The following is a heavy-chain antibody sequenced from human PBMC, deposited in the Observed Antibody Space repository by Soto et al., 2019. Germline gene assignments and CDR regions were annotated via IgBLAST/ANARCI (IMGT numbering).Heavy chain of an antibody. Sequence: SVKVSCKASGGTFSSYAISWVRQAPGQGLEWMGGIIPIFGTANYAQKFQGRVTITADESTSTAYMELSSLRSEDTAVYYCAIYPHKQREHGLFDSWAQGTLVPVSS. J-gene: IGHJ5*01. D-gene: IGHD4-17*01. CDR1: GGTFSSYA. V-gene: IGHV1-69*13. CDR3: AIYPHKQREHGLFDS. CDR2: IIPIFGTA.